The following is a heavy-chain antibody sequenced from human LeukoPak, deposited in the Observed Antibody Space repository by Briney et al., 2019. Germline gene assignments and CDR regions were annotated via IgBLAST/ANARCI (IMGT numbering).Heavy chain of an antibody. J-gene: IGHJ5*02. V-gene: IGHV1-2*06. Sequence: ASVKVSCKASGYTFTGYYMHWVRQAPGQGLEWMGRINPNSGGTNYAQKFQGRVTMTRDTSISTAYMELSRLRSDDTAVYSCATDRDYYDSSGYYSNWFDPWGQGTLVTVSS. D-gene: IGHD3-22*01. CDR3: ATDRDYYDSSGYYSNWFDP. CDR2: INPNSGGT. CDR1: GYTFTGYY.